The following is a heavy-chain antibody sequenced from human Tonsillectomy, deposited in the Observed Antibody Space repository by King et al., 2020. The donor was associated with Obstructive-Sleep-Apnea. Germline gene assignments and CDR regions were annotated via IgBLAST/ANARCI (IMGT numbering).Heavy chain of an antibody. CDR2: ISYSGSPI. J-gene: IGHJ4*02. V-gene: IGHV3-48*03. Sequence: VQLVQSGGGLVQPGGSLRLSCALSGFTVSSYSMNWVRQAPGKGLEWISFISYSGSPIHYADSVKGRLTISRDNAKNSLYLQMNGLRAEDTAVYYCARASRLNDQIFDYWGRGTLVTVSS. D-gene: IGHD1-1*01. CDR1: GFTVSSYS. CDR3: ARASRLNDQIFDY.